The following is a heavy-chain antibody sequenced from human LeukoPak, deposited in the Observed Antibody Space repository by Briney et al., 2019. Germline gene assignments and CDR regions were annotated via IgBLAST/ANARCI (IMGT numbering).Heavy chain of an antibody. CDR2: ISGSGDRT. Sequence: GGSLRLSCAGSAFTFSIFGMSWVRQAPGKGLEWVSVISGSGDRTYYADSVKGRFTISRDNSKNTLYLQMNSLRAEDTAVYYCARDISSGWGGSDWGQGTLVTVSS. CDR3: ARDISSGWGGSD. CDR1: AFTFSIFG. D-gene: IGHD6-19*01. J-gene: IGHJ4*02. V-gene: IGHV3-23*01.